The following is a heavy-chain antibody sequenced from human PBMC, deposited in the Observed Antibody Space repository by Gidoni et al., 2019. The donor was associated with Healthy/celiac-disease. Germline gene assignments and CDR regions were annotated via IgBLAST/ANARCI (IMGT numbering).Heavy chain of an antibody. CDR3: ARCSSSNTPLSYGMDV. Sequence: QVQLVESGGGVVQPGRSLRLSCAASGFTFSSYGMHWVRQAPGKGLECVAVIWYDGSNKYYADSVKGRFTISRDNSKNTLYLQMNSLRAEDTAVYYCARCSSSNTPLSYGMDVWGQGTTVTVSS. CDR1: GFTFSSYG. J-gene: IGHJ6*02. D-gene: IGHD6-6*01. CDR2: IWYDGSNK. V-gene: IGHV3-33*01.